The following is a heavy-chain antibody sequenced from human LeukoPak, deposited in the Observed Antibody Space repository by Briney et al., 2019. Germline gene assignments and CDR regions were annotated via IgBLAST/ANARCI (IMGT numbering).Heavy chain of an antibody. CDR1: GGSLSGYY. CDR3: ARRSYDFWSGYSYYMDV. CDR2: INHSGST. V-gene: IGHV4-34*01. Sequence: TSETLSLTCAVYGGSLSGYYWSWIRQPPGKGLEWIGEINHSGSTNYNPSLKSRVTISVDTSKNQFSLKLSSETAADTAVYYCARRSYDFWSGYSYYMDVWGKGTTVTVSS. J-gene: IGHJ6*03. D-gene: IGHD3-3*01.